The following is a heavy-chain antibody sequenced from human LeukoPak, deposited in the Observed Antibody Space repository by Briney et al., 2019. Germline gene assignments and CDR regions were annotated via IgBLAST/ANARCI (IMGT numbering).Heavy chain of an antibody. D-gene: IGHD6-13*01. V-gene: IGHV3-74*01. CDR1: GFTFSSYW. CDR2: ISTDGSMT. J-gene: IGHJ4*02. Sequence: GGSLRLSCAASGFTFSSYWMHWVRQAPGKGLVWVSHISTDGSMTDYADSVKGRFTISRDNARNTLYLQVNSLRAEDTAVYYCTRGSAAPGADLDYWGQGTLVTVSS. CDR3: TRGSAAPGADLDY.